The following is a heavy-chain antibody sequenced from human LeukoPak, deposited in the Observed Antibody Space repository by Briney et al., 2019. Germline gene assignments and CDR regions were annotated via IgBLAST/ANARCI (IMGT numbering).Heavy chain of an antibody. CDR3: ARVSGMATIFVAFDI. V-gene: IGHV1-18*01. J-gene: IGHJ3*02. CDR2: ISAYNGNT. CDR1: GYTFTSYG. D-gene: IGHD5-24*01. Sequence: ASVKVSCKASGYTFTSYGISWVRQAPGQGLEWMGWISAYNGNTNCAQKLQGGVTMTTDTSTSTAYMELRSLRSDDTAVYYCARVSGMATIFVAFDIWGQGTMVTVSS.